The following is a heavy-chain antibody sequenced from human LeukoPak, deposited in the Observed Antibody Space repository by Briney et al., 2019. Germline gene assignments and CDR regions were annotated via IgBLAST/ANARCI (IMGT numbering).Heavy chain of an antibody. CDR3: ASGGLGARKYYSDPFDY. CDR1: GFTVSSNY. CDR2: IYSRGST. D-gene: IGHD3-10*01. Sequence: PGGSLRLSCAASGFTVSSNYMSWVRQAPEKGLEWVASIYSRGSTYYADSVKGRFTIYRDDSKNTVYLKINSLRAEDAAVYYCASGGLGARKYYSDPFDYWGQGTLVTVSS. J-gene: IGHJ4*02. V-gene: IGHV3-53*01.